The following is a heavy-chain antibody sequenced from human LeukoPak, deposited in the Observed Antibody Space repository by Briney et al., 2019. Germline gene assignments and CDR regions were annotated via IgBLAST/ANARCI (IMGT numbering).Heavy chain of an antibody. D-gene: IGHD2-2*01. CDR1: GGSVSSGTYY. Sequence: SETLSLTCTVSGGSVSSGTYYWSWIRQPPGKGLEWIGYIYYSGSTNYNPSLKSRVTISVDTSKNQFSLKLSSVTTTDTAVYYCARDVSSFDAFDIWGRGTMVTVSS. CDR2: IYYSGST. CDR3: ARDVSSFDAFDI. V-gene: IGHV4-61*01. J-gene: IGHJ3*02.